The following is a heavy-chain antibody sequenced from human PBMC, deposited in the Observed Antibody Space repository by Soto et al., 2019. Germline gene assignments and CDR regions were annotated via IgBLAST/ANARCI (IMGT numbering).Heavy chain of an antibody. CDR1: GYTFTSYA. Sequence: QVQLVQSGAEVKEPGASVKVSCKASGYTFTSYAIHWVRQAPGQRLEWMGWINAGKGNTKYSQKVQYRVTITRDTSASTAYMEPMCRISEDTAGYYCARDEDYWGQGTLVTVYS. V-gene: IGHV1-3*01. J-gene: IGHJ4*02. CDR3: ARDEDY. CDR2: INAGKGNT.